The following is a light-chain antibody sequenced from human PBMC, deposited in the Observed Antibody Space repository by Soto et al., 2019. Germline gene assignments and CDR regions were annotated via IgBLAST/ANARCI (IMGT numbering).Light chain of an antibody. CDR2: GAS. J-gene: IGKJ1*01. CDR3: QQYGGSPRT. V-gene: IGKV3-20*01. CDR1: QRISNSY. Sequence: EIVLTQSPGTLSLSPGERATLSCRASQRISNSYLAWYQQKPGQDPRLLIYGASSRATGIPDRFTGSGSGTDFTLSISRMEPEDFPVYYCQQYGGSPRTFGQGTKVDI.